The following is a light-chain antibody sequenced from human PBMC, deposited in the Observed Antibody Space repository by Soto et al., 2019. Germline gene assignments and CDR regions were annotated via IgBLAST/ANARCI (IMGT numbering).Light chain of an antibody. V-gene: IGLV1-51*01. CDR2: DNN. CDR3: DTWDSSLSAVV. CDR1: SSNIGNNY. Sequence: QSVLTKPPSVSAAPGQKVTISCSGSSSNIGNNYVSWFQQFPGTAPKLLIYDNNKRPSGIPDRFSGSKSGTSATLGITGLQTGDEAEYYCDTWDSSLSAVVFGGGTKVTVL. J-gene: IGLJ2*01.